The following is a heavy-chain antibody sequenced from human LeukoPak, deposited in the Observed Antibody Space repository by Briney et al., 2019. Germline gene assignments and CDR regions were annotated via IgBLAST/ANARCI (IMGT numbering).Heavy chain of an antibody. Sequence: ASVKVSCKASGYTFTGYYMHWVRQAPGQGLEWMEWINPNSGGTNYAQKFQGRVTMTRDTSISTAYMELSRLRSDDTAVYYCARDQGYYYDSSGYPNWFDPWGQGTLVTVSS. CDR3: ARDQGYYYDSSGYPNWFDP. D-gene: IGHD3-22*01. CDR2: INPNSGGT. CDR1: GYTFTGYY. J-gene: IGHJ5*02. V-gene: IGHV1-2*02.